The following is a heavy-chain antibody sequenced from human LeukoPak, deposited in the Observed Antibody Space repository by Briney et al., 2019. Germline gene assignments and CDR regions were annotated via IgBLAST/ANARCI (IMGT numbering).Heavy chain of an antibody. CDR3: ARFTPRVVDSTQGY. Sequence: GRSLRLSCAASGFTFTSYAMHWVRQAPGKGLEWVAVISYDGSNKYYADSVKGRFTISRDNSKNTLYLQMNSLRAEDTAVYYCARFTPRVVDSTQGYWGQGTLVTVSS. J-gene: IGHJ4*02. CDR2: ISYDGSNK. V-gene: IGHV3-30-3*01. D-gene: IGHD2-21*01. CDR1: GFTFTSYA.